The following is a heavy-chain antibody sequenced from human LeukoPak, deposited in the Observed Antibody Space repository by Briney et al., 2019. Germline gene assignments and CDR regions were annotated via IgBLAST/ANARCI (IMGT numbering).Heavy chain of an antibody. Sequence: GGSLRLSCAASGFTLSSYGMSWVRQAPGKVLEWVSAISGSGGSIYYADSVKGRFTISRDNSKNTLYMQMNSLRAEDTAVYYCATDPGSFGGVIVPAWAWGQGTLVTVSS. CDR2: ISGSGGSI. D-gene: IGHD3-16*02. J-gene: IGHJ4*02. CDR3: ATDPGSFGGVIVPAWA. CDR1: GFTLSSYG. V-gene: IGHV3-23*01.